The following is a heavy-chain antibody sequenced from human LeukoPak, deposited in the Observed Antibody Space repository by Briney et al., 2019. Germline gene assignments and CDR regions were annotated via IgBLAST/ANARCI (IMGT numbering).Heavy chain of an antibody. J-gene: IGHJ3*02. CDR1: GYSFTTYW. Sequence: EESLKISCKGSGYSFTTYWIGWVRQMPGKGLEWLGILYPRDSDTRYSPSFQGQVTISADKSVSTAYLQWSSLKASDTAMYYCARSSGTYSDAFDIWGQGTMVTVSS. D-gene: IGHD1-14*01. CDR3: ARSSGTYSDAFDI. V-gene: IGHV5-51*01. CDR2: LYPRDSDT.